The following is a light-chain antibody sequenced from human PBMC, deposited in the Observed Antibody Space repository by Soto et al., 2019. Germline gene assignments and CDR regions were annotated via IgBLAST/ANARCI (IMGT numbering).Light chain of an antibody. J-gene: IGKJ4*01. V-gene: IGKV1-17*01. CDR3: LQMHSDPFT. CDR1: QAIRND. CDR2: AAS. Sequence: DIQMTQSPSSLSASVGDRVTITCRASQAIRNDLAWYQQKPGKAPKRLIYAASNLQSGVPSRFIGSGSGTEFTLTVCCLQPVDFATYYWLQMHSDPFTCVGGANAEIK.